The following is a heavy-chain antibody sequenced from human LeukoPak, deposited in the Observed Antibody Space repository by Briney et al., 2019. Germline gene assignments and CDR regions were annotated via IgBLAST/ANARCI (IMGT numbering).Heavy chain of an antibody. CDR3: ATNLLTGAFDY. V-gene: IGHV1-3*01. D-gene: IGHD7-27*01. CDR1: GYTFTSYA. CDR2: TNAGNGNT. Sequence: GASVKVSCKASGYTFTSYAMHWVRQAPGQRLEWMGWTNAGNGNTKYSLKFQGRVTITRDTSASTAYMELSSLRSEDTALYYCATNLLTGAFDYWGQGTLVTVSS. J-gene: IGHJ4*02.